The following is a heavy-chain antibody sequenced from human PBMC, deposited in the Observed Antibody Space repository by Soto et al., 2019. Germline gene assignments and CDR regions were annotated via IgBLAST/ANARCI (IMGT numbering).Heavy chain of an antibody. V-gene: IGHV4-61*01. Sequence: SETLSLTCTVSGGSVSSGSYYWSWIRQPPGKGLEWIGYIYYSGSTYHNPSLKSRVTISVDTSKNQFSLKLSSVTAADTAVYYCARGSYYYDSSVYYHYGGQGTLVTSPQ. CDR1: GGSVSSGSYY. J-gene: IGHJ4*02. D-gene: IGHD3-22*01. CDR3: ARGSYYYDSSVYYHY. CDR2: IYYSGST.